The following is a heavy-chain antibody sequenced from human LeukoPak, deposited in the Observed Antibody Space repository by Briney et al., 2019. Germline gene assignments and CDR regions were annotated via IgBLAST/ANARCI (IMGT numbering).Heavy chain of an antibody. CDR1: GYTFTCYA. Sequence: ASVKVSCKASGYTFTCYAIHWVRQAPGQRLEWMGWISAGNGNTKYSQNFQGRVTFISNTSATTAFMELSSLRSEDAAVYYCAIDSGSGSNDYWGQGTLVTVSS. V-gene: IGHV1-3*01. D-gene: IGHD1-26*01. CDR2: ISAGNGNT. CDR3: AIDSGSGSNDY. J-gene: IGHJ4*02.